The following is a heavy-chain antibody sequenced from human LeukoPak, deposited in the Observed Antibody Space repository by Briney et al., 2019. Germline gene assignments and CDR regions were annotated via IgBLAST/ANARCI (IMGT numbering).Heavy chain of an antibody. V-gene: IGHV3-30*18. CDR3: AKGGYSYGPDY. J-gene: IGHJ4*02. D-gene: IGHD5-18*01. CDR1: GFTFSSYG. CDR2: ISYDGTNK. Sequence: GGSLRLSCAASGFTFSSYGMHWVRQAPGKGLEWVTVISYDGTNKYYADSVKGRFAISRDNSKSTVYLHMNTLRPEDTAVYYCAKGGYSYGPDYWGQGTLVTVSS.